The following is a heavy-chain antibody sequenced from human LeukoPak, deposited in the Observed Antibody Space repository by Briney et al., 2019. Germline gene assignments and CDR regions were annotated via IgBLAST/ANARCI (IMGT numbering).Heavy chain of an antibody. CDR2: IKQDGSEK. J-gene: IGHJ4*02. V-gene: IGHV3-7*01. CDR1: GFTFSSYW. CDR3: ARDGPYYYGSEFDY. Sequence: GGSLRLSCAASGFTFSSYWMSWVRQAPGKGLEWVANIKQDGSEKYYVDSVKGRFTISRDNAKNSLYLQMNSLRAEDTAVYYCARDGPYYYGSEFDYWGQGTLVTVSS. D-gene: IGHD3-10*01.